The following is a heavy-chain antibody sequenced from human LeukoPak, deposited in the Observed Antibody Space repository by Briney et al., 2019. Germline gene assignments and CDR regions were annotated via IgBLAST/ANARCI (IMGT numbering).Heavy chain of an antibody. CDR3: ARRSSSWTHYFDY. J-gene: IGHJ4*02. CDR1: GGSFSGYY. V-gene: IGHV4-34*01. D-gene: IGHD6-13*01. CDR2: INHSGST. Sequence: PSETLSLTCAVYGGSFSGYYWSWIRQPPGKGLEWIGEINHSGSTNYNPSLKSRVTISVDKSKNQFPLKLSSVTAADTAVYYCARRSSSWTHYFDYWGQGTLVTVSS.